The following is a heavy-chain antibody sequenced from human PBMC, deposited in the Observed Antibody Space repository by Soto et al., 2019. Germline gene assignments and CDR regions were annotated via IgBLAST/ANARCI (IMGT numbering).Heavy chain of an antibody. J-gene: IGHJ5*02. CDR1: GFTFSSYA. CDR2: ISGSGGFT. D-gene: IGHD3-16*02. Sequence: GGSLRLSCAASGFTFSSYAMSWVRQAPGKGLEWVSGISGSGGFTYNADSVKGRFTISRDNSKNTLYLQMNSLRAEDTAIYYCAKYRYASPRGWFDPWGQGTLVTVSS. CDR3: AKYRYASPRGWFDP. V-gene: IGHV3-23*01.